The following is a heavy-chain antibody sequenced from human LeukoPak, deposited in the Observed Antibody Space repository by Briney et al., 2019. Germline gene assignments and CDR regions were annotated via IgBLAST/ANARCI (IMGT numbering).Heavy chain of an antibody. V-gene: IGHV3-21*01. CDR1: GFTFSSYS. CDR2: ISSSSSYI. Sequence: GGSLRLSCAASGFTFSSYSMNWVRQAPGKGLEWVSSISSSSSYIYYADSVKGRFTISRDNAKNSLYLQMNSLRAEDTAVYYCARGFGVVPYYYYYMDVWGKGTTVTVSS. J-gene: IGHJ6*03. CDR3: ARGFGVVPYYYYYMDV. D-gene: IGHD3-3*01.